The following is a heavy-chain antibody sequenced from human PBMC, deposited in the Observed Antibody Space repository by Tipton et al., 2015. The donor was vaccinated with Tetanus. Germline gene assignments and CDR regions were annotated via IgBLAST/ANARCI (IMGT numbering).Heavy chain of an antibody. D-gene: IGHD6-19*01. CDR1: GFRFADYN. CDR3: ARDVEAGWYIRGMAVDYYGMDV. Sequence: SLRLSCITSGFRFADYNMDWVRQAPGKGLEWVSSIDMSGTYIYYADSMEGRFTISRDNAKNSLFLQMNSLRAEDTALYYCARDVEAGWYIRGMAVDYYGMDVWGQGTTVTVSS. CDR2: IDMSGTYI. J-gene: IGHJ6*02. V-gene: IGHV3-21*01.